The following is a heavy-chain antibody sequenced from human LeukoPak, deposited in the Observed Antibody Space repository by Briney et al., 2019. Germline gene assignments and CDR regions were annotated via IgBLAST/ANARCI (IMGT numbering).Heavy chain of an antibody. CDR2: ISSSSSYI. Sequence: PGGSLRLSCAASGFTFSNYSMSWVRQAPGKGLEWVSSISSSSSYIYYADSVKGRFTISRDNAKNSLHLQMNSLRAEDTAVYYCARDLKVVNFCRRSDYWGQGTLVTVSS. D-gene: IGHD4-23*01. CDR1: GFTFSNYS. V-gene: IGHV3-21*01. CDR3: ARDLKVVNFCRRSDY. J-gene: IGHJ4*02.